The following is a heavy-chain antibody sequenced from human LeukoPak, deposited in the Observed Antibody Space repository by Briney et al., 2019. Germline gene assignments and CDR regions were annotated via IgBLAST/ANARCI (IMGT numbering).Heavy chain of an antibody. V-gene: IGHV4-30-4*08. CDR3: AKVAFSYGTIS. Sequence: PSETLSLTCSVSGASIKNGDNFWSWIRQPPGKGLECIGLIYYSGRTYYNPSLKSRVTISSDTSQNHFFLNLTSVTAADTAVYYCAKVAFSYGTISWGRGTLVTFSS. D-gene: IGHD5-18*01. CDR2: IYYSGRT. J-gene: IGHJ5*01. CDR1: GASIKNGDNF.